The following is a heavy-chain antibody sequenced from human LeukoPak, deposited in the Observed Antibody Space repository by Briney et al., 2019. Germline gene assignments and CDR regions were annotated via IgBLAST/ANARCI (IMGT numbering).Heavy chain of an antibody. CDR3: ARGFYREMDS. CDR1: AFTFSSYV. D-gene: IGHD4-11*01. J-gene: IGHJ4*02. Sequence: GGSLRLSCEASAFTFSSYVMSWVRQAPGKGLEWVSAISGSGGSTYYADSVKSRFTISRDNVKNTLYLQMNSLRAEDTGIYYCARGFYREMDSWGQGTLVTVSS. V-gene: IGHV3-23*01. CDR2: ISGSGGST.